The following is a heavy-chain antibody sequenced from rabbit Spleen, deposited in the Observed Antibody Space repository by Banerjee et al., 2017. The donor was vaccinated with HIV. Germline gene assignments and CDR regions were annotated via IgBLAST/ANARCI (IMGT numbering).Heavy chain of an antibody. CDR1: GFSFSSSDY. CDR3: AIDLITVIGWNFNL. Sequence: QSLEESGGGLVQPEGSLALTCKASGFSFSSSDYICWVRQAPGKGLEWISCIAGSSSGFTYYASWAKGRFTISKTSSTTVTLQMTSLTVADTATYFCAIDLITVIGWNFNLWGQGTLVTVS. D-gene: IGHD1-1*01. CDR2: IAGSSSGFT. V-gene: IGHV1S40*01. J-gene: IGHJ4*01.